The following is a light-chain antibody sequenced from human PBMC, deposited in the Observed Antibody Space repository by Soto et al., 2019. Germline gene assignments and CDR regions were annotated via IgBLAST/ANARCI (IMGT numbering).Light chain of an antibody. J-gene: IGLJ3*02. CDR2: EVS. CDR3: SSYTKSDIWV. CDR1: TSDIGGYNY. V-gene: IGLV2-14*01. Sequence: QSALTQPASVSGSPGQSITISCTGRTSDIGGYNYVSWYQQYPGRAPKLIIYEVSNRPSGISNRFSASKSGNTASLTISGVKAEDESDYYCSSYTKSDIWVFGGGTKVTVL.